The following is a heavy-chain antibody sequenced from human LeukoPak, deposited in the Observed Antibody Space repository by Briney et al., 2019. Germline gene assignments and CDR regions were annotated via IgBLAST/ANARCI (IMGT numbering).Heavy chain of an antibody. CDR1: GYTFTSYG. CDR3: ARDCSSTSCYTGPPLDY. Sequence: ASVKVSCKASGYTFTSYGVSWVRQAPGQGLEWMGWISTYNGNTNYARKFQGRVTLTTDTSTSTAYMELRSLRSDDTAVYYCARDCSSTSCYTGPPLDYWGQGTLVTVSS. J-gene: IGHJ4*02. D-gene: IGHD2-2*02. V-gene: IGHV1-18*01. CDR2: ISTYNGNT.